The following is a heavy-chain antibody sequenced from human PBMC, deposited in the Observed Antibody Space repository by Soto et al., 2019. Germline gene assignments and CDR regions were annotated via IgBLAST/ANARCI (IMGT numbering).Heavy chain of an antibody. V-gene: IGHV1-69*01. CDR1: GGLFSSSP. D-gene: IGHD3-22*01. J-gene: IGHJ4*01. CDR2: IIPVSQTA. CDR3: ARGGSGYTWFNAF. Sequence: HEQLVQSGAEVKTPGSSVKVSCKAAGGLFSSSPISWVRQVPGQGLEWMGGIIPVSQTAYYTQRFQGRVTIIADESTNPTYMELRSLRSEDTAMYYGARGGSGYTWFNAFWGAGTLVNVSS.